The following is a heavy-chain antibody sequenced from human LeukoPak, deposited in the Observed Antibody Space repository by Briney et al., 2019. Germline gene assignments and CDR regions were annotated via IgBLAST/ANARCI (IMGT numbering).Heavy chain of an antibody. Sequence: SETLSLTCTVSGGSISNYFWSWVRQPAGKGLEWIGRIYSTGRSDYNPSLKSRITMSVDTSKNQFSLRLCSVTAAHTAMYYCARGTLYGGWSYYFDYWGQGSQVTVSS. V-gene: IGHV4-4*07. CDR2: IYSTGRS. D-gene: IGHD6-19*01. CDR3: ARGTLYGGWSYYFDY. CDR1: GGSISNYF. J-gene: IGHJ4*02.